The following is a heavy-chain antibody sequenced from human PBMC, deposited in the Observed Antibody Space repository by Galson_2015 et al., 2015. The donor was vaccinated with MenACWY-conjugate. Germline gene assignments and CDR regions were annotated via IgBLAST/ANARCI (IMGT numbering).Heavy chain of an antibody. V-gene: IGHV3-74*01. Sequence: SLRLSCAASGFTFNNYWMHWVRQPPGKGLEWTSYIKPDGSFSNYADSVKGRFTISTDNAKNMLYLQMNSLRGDDTAVYYCTRGNDGYGRFDPWGQGTLVTVSS. CDR2: IKPDGSFS. J-gene: IGHJ5*02. CDR3: TRGNDGYGRFDP. D-gene: IGHD5-24*01. CDR1: GFTFNNYW.